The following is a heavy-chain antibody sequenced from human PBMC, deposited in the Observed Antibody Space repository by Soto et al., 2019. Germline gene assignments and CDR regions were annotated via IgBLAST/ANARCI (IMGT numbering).Heavy chain of an antibody. CDR1: GYTFTSYG. J-gene: IGHJ4*02. D-gene: IGHD3-22*01. Sequence: QVQLVQSGAEVKKPGASVKVSCKASGYTFTSYGIGWVRQAPGQGLEWMGWISAYNGNTNYAQKLQGRVTMTTDTSTSTAYMDLRSLSSDDTAVYYCARDDYYDSSGYCTYWGQGTLVTVSS. CDR2: ISAYNGNT. CDR3: ARDDYYDSSGYCTY. V-gene: IGHV1-18*04.